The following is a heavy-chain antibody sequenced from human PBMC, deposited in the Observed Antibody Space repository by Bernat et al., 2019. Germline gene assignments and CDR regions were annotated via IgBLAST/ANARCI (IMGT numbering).Heavy chain of an antibody. Sequence: EVQLVESGGGLVQPGRSLRLSCAASGFTFDDYAMHWVRQAPGKGLEWVGRIKSKTHGETTDYAAPVKGRFTISRDDSKDMLYLQMNSLKTEDTAVYYCGGLSYGGLFDYWGQGSLVTVSS. V-gene: IGHV3-15*07. CDR1: GFTFDDYA. CDR2: IKSKTHGETT. D-gene: IGHD3-16*01. J-gene: IGHJ4*02. CDR3: GGLSYGGLFDY.